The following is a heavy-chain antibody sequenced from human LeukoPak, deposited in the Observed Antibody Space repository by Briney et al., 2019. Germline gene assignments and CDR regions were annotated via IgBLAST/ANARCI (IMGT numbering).Heavy chain of an antibody. CDR2: INHSGST. D-gene: IGHD2-2*01. CDR3: ARGIIVVVPAARYNSGAPHRFDP. CDR1: GGSFSGYY. Sequence: PSETLSLTCAVYGGSFSGYYWSWIRQPPGKGLEWIGEINHSGSTNYNPSLKSRVTISVDTSKNQFSLKLSSVTAADTAVYYCARGIIVVVPAARYNSGAPHRFDPWGQGTLVTVSS. J-gene: IGHJ5*02. V-gene: IGHV4-34*01.